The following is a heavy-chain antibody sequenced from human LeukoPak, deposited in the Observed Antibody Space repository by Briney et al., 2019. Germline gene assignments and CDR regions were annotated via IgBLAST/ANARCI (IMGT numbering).Heavy chain of an antibody. J-gene: IGHJ4*02. CDR3: ARDFHGSGCHDY. Sequence: GGSLRLSCAASGFTLSSYWMHWVRHAPGKGLVWVSRINTDGSSTSYADSVKGRFTISRDNAKNTLYLQMNSLRAEDTAVYYCARDFHGSGCHDYWGQGTLVTVSS. V-gene: IGHV3-74*01. D-gene: IGHD6-19*01. CDR1: GFTLSSYW. CDR2: INTDGSST.